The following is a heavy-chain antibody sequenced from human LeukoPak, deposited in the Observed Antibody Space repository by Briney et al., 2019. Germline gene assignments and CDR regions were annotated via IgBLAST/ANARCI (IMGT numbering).Heavy chain of an antibody. V-gene: IGHV3-33*01. CDR2: IWYDGSNK. Sequence: GGSLRLSCAASGFTFSSYGMHWVRQAPGKGLEWVAVIWYDGSNKYYADPVKGRFTISRDNSKNTLYLQMNSLRAEDTAVYYCARDAAAGTSYYYYGMDVWGQGTTVTVSS. CDR3: ARDAAAGTSYYYYGMDV. D-gene: IGHD6-13*01. J-gene: IGHJ6*01. CDR1: GFTFSSYG.